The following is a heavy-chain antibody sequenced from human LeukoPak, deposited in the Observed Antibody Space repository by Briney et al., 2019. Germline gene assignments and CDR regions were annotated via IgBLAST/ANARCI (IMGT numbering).Heavy chain of an antibody. CDR3: ARLGATVTTLDY. CDR2: IIPIFGTA. V-gene: IGHV1-69*13. CDR1: GGTFSSYA. J-gene: IGHJ4*02. Sequence: SVKVSCKASGGTFSSYAISWVRQAPGQGLEWMGGIIPIFGTANYAQKFQGRVTITADESTSTAYMELSSLRSEDTAVYYCARLGATVTTLDYWGQGTLATVSS. D-gene: IGHD4-17*01.